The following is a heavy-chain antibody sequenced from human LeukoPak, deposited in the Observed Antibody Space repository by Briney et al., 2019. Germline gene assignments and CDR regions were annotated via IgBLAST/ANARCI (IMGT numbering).Heavy chain of an antibody. CDR2: IYYSGST. Sequence: SETLSLTCTVSGGSISSSSYYWGWIRQPPGKGLEWIGYIYYSGSTNYNPSLKSRVTISVDTSKNQFSLKLSSVTAADTAVYYCARALGDAFDIWGQGTMVTVSS. J-gene: IGHJ3*02. V-gene: IGHV4-61*05. CDR3: ARALGDAFDI. CDR1: GGSISSSSYY.